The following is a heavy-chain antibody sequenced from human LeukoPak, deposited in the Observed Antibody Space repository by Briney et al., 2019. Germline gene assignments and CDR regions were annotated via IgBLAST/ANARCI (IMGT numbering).Heavy chain of an antibody. CDR3: ARVLVEMATTYYFDY. V-gene: IGHV3-11*05. CDR2: ISSSSSYT. Sequence: GGSLRLSCAASGLTFSDYYMSWIRQAPGKGLEWVSYISSSSSYTNYADSVKGRFTISRDNAKNSLYLQMNSLRAEDTAVYYCARVLVEMATTYYFDYWGQGTLVTVSS. J-gene: IGHJ4*02. CDR1: GLTFSDYY. D-gene: IGHD5-24*01.